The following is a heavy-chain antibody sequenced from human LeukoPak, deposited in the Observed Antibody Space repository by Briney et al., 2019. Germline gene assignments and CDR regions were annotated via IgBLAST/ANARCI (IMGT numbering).Heavy chain of an antibody. J-gene: IGHJ4*02. D-gene: IGHD3-10*01. V-gene: IGHV1-2*02. Sequence: ASVKVSCKASGYSFTGYYMHWVRQAPGQGLEWMGWINPNSGGTNYAQKFQGRVTMTRDTSISTAYMELGSLRSDDTAVYYCAGGAGGSYYFDSWGQGTLVTVSS. CDR1: GYSFTGYY. CDR3: AGGAGGSYYFDS. CDR2: INPNSGGT.